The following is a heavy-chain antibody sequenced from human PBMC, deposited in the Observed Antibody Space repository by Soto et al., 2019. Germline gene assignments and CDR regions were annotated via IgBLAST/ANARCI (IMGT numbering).Heavy chain of an antibody. Sequence: GESLKISCKGSGYYFPSYWIGWVRQMPGKGLEWMVIFYPGDSDTRYSPSFQGQVTISADRSISTAYLKWSSLKPSDAAMYYCARQGNGAEGFDYWGQGTLVTVSS. CDR2: FYPGDSDT. J-gene: IGHJ4*02. D-gene: IGHD4-17*01. V-gene: IGHV5-51*01. CDR3: ARQGNGAEGFDY. CDR1: GYYFPSYW.